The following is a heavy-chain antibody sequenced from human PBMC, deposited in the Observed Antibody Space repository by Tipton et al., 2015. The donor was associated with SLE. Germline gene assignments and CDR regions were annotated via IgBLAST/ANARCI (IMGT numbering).Heavy chain of an antibody. V-gene: IGHV3-33*08. CDR3: ARVLTPYYGMDV. D-gene: IGHD3-9*01. CDR2: IWSDGSNK. CDR1: GFTFRSYG. J-gene: IGHJ6*02. Sequence: SLRLSCAASGFTFRSYGIHWVRQAPGKGLEWVALIWSDGSNKYYADSVKGRFTISRDNSKNTLYLQMNSLRAEDTAVYYCARVLTPYYGMDVWGQGTTVTVSS.